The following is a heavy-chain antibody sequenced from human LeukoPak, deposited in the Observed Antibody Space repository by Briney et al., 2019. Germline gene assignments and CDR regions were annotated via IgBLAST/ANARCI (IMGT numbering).Heavy chain of an antibody. Sequence: ASVKVSCKASGYTFTSYYMHWVRQAPGQGLEWMGIINPSGGSTSYAQKFQGRVTMTRDTSTSTVYMELSSLRSEDTAVYYCARGKRSKLGVYYYMDVWGKGTTVTVSS. CDR1: GYTFTSYY. D-gene: IGHD7-27*01. CDR3: ARGKRSKLGVYYYMDV. CDR2: INPSGGST. J-gene: IGHJ6*03. V-gene: IGHV1-46*01.